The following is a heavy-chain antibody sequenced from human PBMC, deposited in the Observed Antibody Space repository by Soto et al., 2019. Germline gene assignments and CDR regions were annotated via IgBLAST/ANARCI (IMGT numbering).Heavy chain of an antibody. CDR2: FWYDASAQ. CDR1: GFTFTSYS. Sequence: PGGSLRLSCTTSGFTFTSYSMHWVRQAPGKGLEWVATFWYDASAQRYADSVKGRFTISRDPSRGTVYLFMGSLRTDDTAVYYCVFVRWNQYFFDHWGQALLVTVSS. J-gene: IGHJ4*02. D-gene: IGHD1-1*01. CDR3: VFVRWNQYFFDH. V-gene: IGHV3-33*08.